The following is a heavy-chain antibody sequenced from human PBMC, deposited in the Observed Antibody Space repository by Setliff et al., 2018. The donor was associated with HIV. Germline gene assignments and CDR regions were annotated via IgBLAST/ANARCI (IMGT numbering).Heavy chain of an antibody. CDR1: GGSISGTYY. CDR3: ARVRLTMIMMVDYFDQ. D-gene: IGHD3-22*01. V-gene: IGHV4-4*07. J-gene: IGHJ4*02. Sequence: KPSETLSLTCSVSGGSISGTYYWNWIRQSAGQGLEWLGRIYSSGTSNANPSLKSRVTMSVDTSRNQFSLTLKSVTAADTAVYYCARVRLTMIMMVDYFDQWGQGTLVTVSS. CDR2: IYSSGTS.